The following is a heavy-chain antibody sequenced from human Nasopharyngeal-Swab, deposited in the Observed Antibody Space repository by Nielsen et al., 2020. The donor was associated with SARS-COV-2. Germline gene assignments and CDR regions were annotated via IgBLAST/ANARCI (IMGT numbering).Heavy chain of an antibody. CDR2: TYYRSQWYS. CDR3: ARDRGALNV. CDR1: GDRVSRNNAA. J-gene: IGHJ6*02. V-gene: IGHV6-1*01. Sequence: SQTLSLTCAISGDRVSRNNAAWNWIRPSPSRGLEWLGRTYYRSQWYSDYAVSVKSRITINPDTAKNQFSLQLNSVTPEDTAVYYCARDRGALNVWGQGTTVTVSS. D-gene: IGHD3-10*01.